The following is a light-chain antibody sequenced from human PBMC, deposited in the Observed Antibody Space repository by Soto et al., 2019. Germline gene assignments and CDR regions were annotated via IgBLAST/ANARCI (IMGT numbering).Light chain of an antibody. CDR3: QQSYSSPPT. J-gene: IGKJ1*01. CDR2: AAS. CDR1: QSISSY. Sequence: DIQMNESPSSLSASVVDRDTITRVASQSISSYLNWYQQKPGKAPNLLIYAASSLQSGVPSRFSGSGSGTDFTLTISSLQPEDFATYYCQQSYSSPPTCGQGNKGDIK. V-gene: IGKV1-39*01.